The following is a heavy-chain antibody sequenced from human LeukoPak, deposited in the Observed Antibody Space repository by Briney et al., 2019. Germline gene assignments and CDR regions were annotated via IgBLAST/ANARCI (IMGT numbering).Heavy chain of an antibody. D-gene: IGHD3-10*01. J-gene: IGHJ4*02. CDR1: GGSISSSSYY. V-gene: IGHV4-39*07. CDR3: ARGGYYGSGSWPPDY. CDR2: IYYSGST. Sequence: PSETLSLTCTVSGGSISSSSYYWGWIRQPPGKGLEWIGSIYYSGSTYYNPSLKSRVTISVDTSKNQFSLKLSSVTAADTAVYYCARGGYYGSGSWPPDYWGQGTLVTVSS.